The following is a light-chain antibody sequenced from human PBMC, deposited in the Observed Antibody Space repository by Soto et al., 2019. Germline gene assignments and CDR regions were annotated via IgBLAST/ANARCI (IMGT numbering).Light chain of an antibody. Sequence: QSVLTQPASVSGSPGQLITISCTGTSSDVGGYNYVSWYQQHPGKAPKLMIYEVSNRPSGVSNRFSGSKSGNTASLTISGLQAEDEADYYCSSYTSSSTPVFGTGTKVTVL. CDR1: SSDVGGYNY. CDR2: EVS. V-gene: IGLV2-14*01. J-gene: IGLJ1*01. CDR3: SSYTSSSTPV.